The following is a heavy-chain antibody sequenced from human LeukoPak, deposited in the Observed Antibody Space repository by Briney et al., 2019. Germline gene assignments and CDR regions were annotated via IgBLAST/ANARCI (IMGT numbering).Heavy chain of an antibody. CDR3: AREKYSSGSNWFDP. Sequence: PSETLSLTCTVSGGSISGANYYWTWIRQPAGKGLEWIGYIYYSGSTNYNPSLKSRVTISVDTSKNQFSLKLSSVTAADTAVYYCAREKYSSGSNWFDPWGQGTLVTVSS. CDR2: IYYSGST. D-gene: IGHD6-19*01. J-gene: IGHJ5*02. V-gene: IGHV4-61*10. CDR1: GGSISGANYY.